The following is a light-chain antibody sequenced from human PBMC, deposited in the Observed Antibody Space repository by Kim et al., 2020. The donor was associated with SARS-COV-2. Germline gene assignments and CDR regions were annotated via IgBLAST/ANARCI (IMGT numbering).Light chain of an antibody. J-gene: IGKJ1*01. CDR3: LQYGSSWT. Sequence: LSPGERPTLPCRASQSVSRNYVAWYQQKLGPAPRLLIHGASSRATGIPLRFTGSGSGTDFTLTITRLEPDDFAVYFCLQYGSSWTFGQGTKVDIK. V-gene: IGKV3-20*01. CDR1: QSVSRNY. CDR2: GAS.